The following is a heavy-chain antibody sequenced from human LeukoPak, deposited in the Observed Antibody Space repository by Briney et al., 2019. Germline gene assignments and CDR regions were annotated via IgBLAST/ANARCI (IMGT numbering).Heavy chain of an antibody. J-gene: IGHJ5*02. CDR1: GFTFSSYA. D-gene: IGHD3-3*01. CDR2: ISGSGGST. Sequence: GGSLRLSCAASGFTFSSYAMSWVRQAPGKGLEWVSAISGSGGSTYYADSVEGRFTISRDNSKNTLYLQMNSLRAEDTAVYYCASVPFWSGTSEFDPWGQGTLVTVSS. CDR3: ASVPFWSGTSEFDP. V-gene: IGHV3-23*01.